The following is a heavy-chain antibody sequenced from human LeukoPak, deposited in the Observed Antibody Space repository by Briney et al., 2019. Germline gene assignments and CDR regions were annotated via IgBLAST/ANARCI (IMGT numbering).Heavy chain of an antibody. CDR1: GFTFSSYG. J-gene: IGHJ4*02. CDR3: ARDAESSWYYLDY. V-gene: IGHV3-30*03. Sequence: GRSLRLSCAASGFTFSSYGMHWVRQAPGKGLEWVAVISYDGSNKYYAGSVKGRFTISRDNSKNTLYLQMNSLRAEDTAVYYCARDAESSWYYLDYWGQGTLVTVSS. D-gene: IGHD6-13*01. CDR2: ISYDGSNK.